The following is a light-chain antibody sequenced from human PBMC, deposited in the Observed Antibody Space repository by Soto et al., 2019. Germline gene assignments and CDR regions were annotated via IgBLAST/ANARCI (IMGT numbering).Light chain of an antibody. V-gene: IGLV2-11*01. CDR1: SSDVGGYNC. J-gene: IGLJ2*01. CDR2: DVN. Sequence: QSALTQPRSVSGSPGQSVTISCTGISSDVGGYNCVSWYQQHPGKAPKLMIYDVNKRPSGVPDRFSGSKSGNTASLTISGLQAEDEADYYCCSYAGTYTFVVFGGGTKLTVL. CDR3: CSYAGTYTFVV.